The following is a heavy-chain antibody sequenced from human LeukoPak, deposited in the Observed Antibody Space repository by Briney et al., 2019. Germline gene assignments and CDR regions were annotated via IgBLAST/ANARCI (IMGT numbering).Heavy chain of an antibody. J-gene: IGHJ3*01. Sequence: GESLKISCQGSRNSFTSYCIGWVRQMPAKGLEWMGIIYPGDSGPTYSPSFQGQVTISVDKSIDTAYLQWSSLQASDTAMYYCGMSGDRVPLQDDVFDVWGQGTMVTVST. D-gene: IGHD1-26*01. CDR1: RNSFTSYC. CDR2: IYPGDSGP. V-gene: IGHV5-51*01. CDR3: GMSGDRVPLQDDVFDV.